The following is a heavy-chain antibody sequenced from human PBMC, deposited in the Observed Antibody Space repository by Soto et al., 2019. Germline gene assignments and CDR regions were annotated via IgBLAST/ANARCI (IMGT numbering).Heavy chain of an antibody. V-gene: IGHV4-38-2*01. J-gene: IGHJ4*02. CDR3: ARVDWNDPGQGVFDY. CDR2: IYHSGST. CDR1: GYSISSGYY. D-gene: IGHD1-1*01. Sequence: SETLSLTCAVSGYSISSGYYWGWIRQPPGKGLEWIGSIYHSGSTYYNPSLKSRVTISVDTSKNQFSLKLSSVTAADTAVYYCARVDWNDPGQGVFDYWGQGTLVTVS.